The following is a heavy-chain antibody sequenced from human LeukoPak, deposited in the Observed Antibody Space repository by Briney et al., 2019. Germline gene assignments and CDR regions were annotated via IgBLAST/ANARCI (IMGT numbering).Heavy chain of an antibody. CDR1: GGTFSSYA. V-gene: IGHV1-2*02. CDR2: INPNSGDT. CDR3: ARPYYDSSGLDY. J-gene: IGHJ4*02. Sequence: ASVKVSCKASGGTFSSYAISWVRQAPGQGLEWMGRINPNSGDTNYAQKFQGRVTMTRDTSITTAYMEVSRLRSDDTAVYYCARPYYDSSGLDYWGQGTLVTVSS. D-gene: IGHD3-22*01.